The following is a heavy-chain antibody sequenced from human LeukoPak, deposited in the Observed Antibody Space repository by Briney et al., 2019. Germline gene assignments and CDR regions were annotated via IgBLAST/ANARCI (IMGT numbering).Heavy chain of an antibody. J-gene: IGHJ5*02. CDR3: AKSGSSSPDH. Sequence: VGSLRLSCAASGFTFSSYVMSWVRQAPGKGLEWVSAISGSGGNTYYADSVKGRFSISRDNSKNTLYLQVNSLRVEDTAIYYCAKSGSSSPDHWGQGTLVTVSS. V-gene: IGHV3-23*01. CDR1: GFTFSSYV. D-gene: IGHD1-26*01. CDR2: ISGSGGNT.